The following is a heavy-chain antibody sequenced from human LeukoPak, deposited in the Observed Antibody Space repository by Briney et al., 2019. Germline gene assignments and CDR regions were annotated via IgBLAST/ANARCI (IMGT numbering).Heavy chain of an antibody. Sequence: PSETLSLTCAVYGGSFSGYYWSWIRQPPGKGLEWIGEINDSGSTNYNPSLKSRVTISVDKSKNQFSLKLSFVTAADTAVYYCARERGGKIVVVITDWGQGTLVTVSS. CDR3: ARERGGKIVVVITD. D-gene: IGHD3-22*01. CDR1: GGSFSGYY. V-gene: IGHV4-34*01. CDR2: INDSGST. J-gene: IGHJ4*02.